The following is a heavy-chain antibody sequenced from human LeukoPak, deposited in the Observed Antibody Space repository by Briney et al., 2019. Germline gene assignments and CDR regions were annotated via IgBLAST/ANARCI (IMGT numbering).Heavy chain of an antibody. CDR1: GYTFTSYV. Sequence: ASVKVSCKASGYTFTSYVIIWVRQAPGQGREWMGWISAYNGNTNYAQKLQGRVTMTTDTSTSTAYMELRSLRSDDTAVYYCARVGAATGIPFSWFDPWGQGTLVTVSS. CDR3: ARVGAATGIPFSWFDP. CDR2: ISAYNGNT. J-gene: IGHJ5*02. D-gene: IGHD6-13*01. V-gene: IGHV1-18*01.